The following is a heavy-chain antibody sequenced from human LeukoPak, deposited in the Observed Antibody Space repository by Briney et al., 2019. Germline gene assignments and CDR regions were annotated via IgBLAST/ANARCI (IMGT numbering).Heavy chain of an antibody. CDR1: GGSISSYY. Sequence: PSETLSLTCTDSGGSISSYYWSWIRQPPGKGLEWIGYIYYSGSTNYNPSLKSRVTISVDTSKNQFSLKLSSVTAADTAVYYCASSPRRTGTTNFDYWGQGTLVTVSS. V-gene: IGHV4-59*01. CDR3: ASSPRRTGTTNFDY. D-gene: IGHD1-7*01. J-gene: IGHJ4*02. CDR2: IYYSGST.